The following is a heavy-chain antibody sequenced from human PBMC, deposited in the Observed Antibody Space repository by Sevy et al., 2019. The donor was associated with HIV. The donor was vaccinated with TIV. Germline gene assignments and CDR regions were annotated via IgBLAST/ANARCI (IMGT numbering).Heavy chain of an antibody. D-gene: IGHD3-10*01. CDR3: AKGSSHGPPDYYGSGYFDY. CDR2: ISYDGSNK. Sequence: GGSLRLSCAASGFTFSSYGMHWVRQAPGKGLQWVAVISYDGSNKYYADSVKGRFTISRDNSKNTLYLQMNSLRAEDTAVYYCAKGSSHGPPDYYGSGYFDYWGQRTLVTVSS. J-gene: IGHJ4*02. V-gene: IGHV3-30*18. CDR1: GFTFSSYG.